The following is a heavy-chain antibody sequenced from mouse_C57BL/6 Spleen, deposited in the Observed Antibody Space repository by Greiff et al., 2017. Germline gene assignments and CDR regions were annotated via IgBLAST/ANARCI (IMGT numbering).Heavy chain of an antibody. Sequence: EVQLVESGGGLVQPKGSLKLSCAASGFTFNTYAMHWVRQAPGKGLEWVARIRSKSSNYATYYADSVKDRFTISRDDSQSMLYLQMNNLKTEDTAMYYCVRARIYYGYDRYFDVWGTGTTVTVSS. CDR1: GFTFNTYA. CDR3: VRARIYYGYDRYFDV. V-gene: IGHV10-3*01. D-gene: IGHD2-2*01. CDR2: IRSKSSNYAT. J-gene: IGHJ1*03.